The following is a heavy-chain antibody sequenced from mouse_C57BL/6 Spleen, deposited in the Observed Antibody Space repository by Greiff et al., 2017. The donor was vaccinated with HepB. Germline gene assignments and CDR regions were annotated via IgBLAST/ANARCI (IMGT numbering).Heavy chain of an antibody. J-gene: IGHJ3*01. CDR3: AKDYDYGFAY. Sequence: VQLKQSGPELVKPGASVKISCKASGYSFTSNYIHWVKQRPGQGLEWIGWIYPGSGNTKYNVKFKGKATLTADTSSSTAYMQLSSLTSEDSAVYYCAKDYDYGFAYWGQGTLVTVSA. CDR1: GYSFTSNY. CDR2: IYPGSGNT. D-gene: IGHD2-4*01. V-gene: IGHV1-66*01.